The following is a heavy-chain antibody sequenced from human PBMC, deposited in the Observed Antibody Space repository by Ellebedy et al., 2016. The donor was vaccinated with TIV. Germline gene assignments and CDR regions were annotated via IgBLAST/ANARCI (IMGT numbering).Heavy chain of an antibody. V-gene: IGHV3-30*03. CDR3: ARGYASPNY. D-gene: IGHD2-8*01. CDR1: GFTFSNYD. J-gene: IGHJ4*02. Sequence: GESLKISCAASGFTFSNYDMHWVRQAPGKGLEWVTVFSFDGITKNYADSVKGRFTISRDNAKNSLYLQMNSLRAEDTAVYYCARGYASPNYWGQGTLVTVSS. CDR2: FSFDGITK.